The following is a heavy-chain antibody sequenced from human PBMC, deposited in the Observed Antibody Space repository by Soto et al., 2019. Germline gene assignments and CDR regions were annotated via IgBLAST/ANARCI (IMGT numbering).Heavy chain of an antibody. J-gene: IGHJ4*02. Sequence: QVQLVQSGAEVKKPGASVKVSCKASGYTFTGYGIGWVRQAPGQGLEWMGWISGYNANTNYPQKLQGRITMTTDTSTSTAYMELRSLRSDDTAVYYCARGGYYYESSGYYSDYWGQGTLVTVSS. V-gene: IGHV1-18*01. CDR2: ISGYNANT. CDR1: GYTFTGYG. D-gene: IGHD3-22*01. CDR3: ARGGYYYESSGYYSDY.